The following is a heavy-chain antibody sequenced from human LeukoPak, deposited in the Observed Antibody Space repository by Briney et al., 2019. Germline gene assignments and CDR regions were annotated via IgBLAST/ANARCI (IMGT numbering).Heavy chain of an antibody. CDR3: ARGLHFRVYDSSDYYPY. CDR2: INSDGSST. Sequence: GGSLRLSCAASRFTFSNYWMHWVRQAPGKGLVWVSHINSDGSSTTYADSVKGRFTISRDNAKNSLYLQMNSLRAEDTAVYYCARGLHFRVYDSSDYYPYRGQGTLVTVSS. CDR1: RFTFSNYW. J-gene: IGHJ4*02. V-gene: IGHV3-74*03. D-gene: IGHD3-22*01.